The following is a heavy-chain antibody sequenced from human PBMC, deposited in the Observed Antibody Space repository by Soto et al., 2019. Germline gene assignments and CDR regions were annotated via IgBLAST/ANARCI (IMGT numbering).Heavy chain of an antibody. D-gene: IGHD1-1*01. CDR3: AREGQFAPNGNQCMDV. CDR2: ISTYTGKT. Sequence: ASVKVSCKASGYVFSDNGVSWVRQVPGKGLEWMGWISTYTGKTKHAQKFQDRDTLTPDTSTSTAYMDLRSLRSDDTAVYYRAREGQFAPNGNQCMDVWGQGTTVTVSS. J-gene: IGHJ6*02. CDR1: GYVFSDNG. V-gene: IGHV1-18*04.